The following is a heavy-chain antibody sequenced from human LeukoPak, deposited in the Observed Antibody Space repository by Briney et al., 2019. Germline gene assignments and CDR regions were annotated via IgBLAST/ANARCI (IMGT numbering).Heavy chain of an antibody. CDR3: AKAGGWFGELLQTSADNWFDP. CDR1: GFTFSNFW. D-gene: IGHD3-10*01. J-gene: IGHJ5*02. V-gene: IGHV3-7*03. Sequence: GGSLRLSCTASGFTFSNFWMGWVRQAPGKGLEWVANIKQDETEKFYLGSVKGRFTISRDNPKNTLYLQMNSLRAEDTAVYYCAKAGGWFGELLQTSADNWFDPWGQGTLVTVSS. CDR2: IKQDETEK.